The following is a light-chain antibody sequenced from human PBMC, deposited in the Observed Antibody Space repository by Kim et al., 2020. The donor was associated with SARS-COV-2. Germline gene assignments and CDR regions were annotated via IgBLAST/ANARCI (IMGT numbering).Light chain of an antibody. CDR3: MIWHSRAYV. J-gene: IGLJ1*01. Sequence: QPVLTQPSSLSASPGASASLTCTLRSGINVGTYRIYWYQQKPGSPPQYLLRYKSDSDKQQGSGVPSRFSGSKDASANAGILLISGLQSEDEADYYCMIWHSRAYVFGTGTKVTVL. CDR2: YKSDSDK. CDR1: SGINVGTYR. V-gene: IGLV5-45*03.